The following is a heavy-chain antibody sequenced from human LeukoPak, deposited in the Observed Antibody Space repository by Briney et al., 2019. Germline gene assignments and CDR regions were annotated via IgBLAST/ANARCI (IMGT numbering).Heavy chain of an antibody. CDR2: IYYSGST. CDR1: GGSISSGDYY. CDR3: TRFPYDFWTRSLDAFDI. V-gene: IGHV4-30-4*08. Sequence: SSETLSLTCTVSGGSISSGDYYWSWIRQPPGKGLEWIGYIYYSGSTYYNPSLKSRVTISVDTSKNQSSLKLSSVTAADTAVYYCTRFPYDFWTRSLDAFDIWGQGTMVTVSS. D-gene: IGHD3-3*01. J-gene: IGHJ3*02.